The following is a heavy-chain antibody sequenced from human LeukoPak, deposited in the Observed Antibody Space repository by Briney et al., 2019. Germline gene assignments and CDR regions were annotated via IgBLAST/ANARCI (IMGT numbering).Heavy chain of an antibody. CDR2: IKYDGIDK. J-gene: IGHJ4*02. CDR1: GFTFSDYW. D-gene: IGHD4/OR15-4a*01. CDR3: AKFSRVQSSF. Sequence: PGGSLRLSCVASGFTFSDYWMSWVRQAPGKGLEWVANIKYDGIDKQYVDSIKGRFTISRDNAKNTLHLQMDSLRVDDTAIYYCAKFSRVQSSFWGQGTLVTVSS. V-gene: IGHV3-7*01.